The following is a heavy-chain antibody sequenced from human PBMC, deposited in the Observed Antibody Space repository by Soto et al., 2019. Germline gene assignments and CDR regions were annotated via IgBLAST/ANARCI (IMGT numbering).Heavy chain of an antibody. CDR1: GYTFTSYG. J-gene: IGHJ3*01. CDR3: AILGFCVYDSPNGSFDF. V-gene: IGHV1-18*01. CDR2: ISAYNGNT. D-gene: IGHD5-12*01. Sequence: GASVKVSCKASGYTFTSYGISWVRQAPGQGLEWMGWISAYNGNTNYAQKLQGRVTMTTDTSTSTAYMELRSLRSDDTAVYYCAILGFCVYDSPNGSFDFRCQGTMVTVSS.